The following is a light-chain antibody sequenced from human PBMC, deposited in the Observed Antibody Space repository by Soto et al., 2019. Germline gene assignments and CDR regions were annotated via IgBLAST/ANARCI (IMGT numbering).Light chain of an antibody. V-gene: IGLV1-40*01. J-gene: IGLJ2*01. CDR2: NSN. Sequence: QSVLTQPPSVSGAPGQRVTISCTGSGSSIGAGYDVHWYQQRPGTAPKLLIYNSNNRPSGVPDRFSGSKSGTSASLAITGLQAEDEAEYYCQSYDSSLSGSMVFGGGTKVTVL. CDR1: GSSIGAGYD. CDR3: QSYDSSLSGSMV.